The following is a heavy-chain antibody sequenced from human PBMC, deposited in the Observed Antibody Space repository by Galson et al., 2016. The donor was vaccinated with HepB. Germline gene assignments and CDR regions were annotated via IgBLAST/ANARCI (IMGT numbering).Heavy chain of an antibody. CDR2: IDNGGNT. CDR1: GFPVSDNF. V-gene: IGHV3-66*01. D-gene: IGHD2-15*01. CDR3: LISGY. Sequence: SLRLSCAASGFPVSDNFMSWVRQAPGKGLEWVSFIDNGGNTFYADSVKGRYTISRDSSKSTVFLQMNSLRAEDTAVYYCLISGYWGQGTLVTVSS. J-gene: IGHJ4*02.